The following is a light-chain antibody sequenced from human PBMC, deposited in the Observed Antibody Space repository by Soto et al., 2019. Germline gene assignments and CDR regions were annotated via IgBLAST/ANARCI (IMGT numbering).Light chain of an antibody. CDR2: DTS. V-gene: IGKV3-15*01. CDR1: RGIGST. Sequence: EVVMTQSPATLSVSPGERATLSCRASRGIGSTLAWYQQKPGQTPRLLIYDTSTRATGVPARFIGSASGTEVALTITSLQSEDFAIYYCQHYVTWPLAFGGVTRVENK. CDR3: QHYVTWPLA. J-gene: IGKJ4*01.